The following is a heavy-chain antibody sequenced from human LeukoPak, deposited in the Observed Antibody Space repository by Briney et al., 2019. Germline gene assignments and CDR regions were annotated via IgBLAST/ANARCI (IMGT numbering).Heavy chain of an antibody. CDR1: GDTFTTHG. V-gene: IGHV1-18*01. CDR2: INPGSGYT. J-gene: IGHJ4*02. D-gene: IGHD2-2*01. Sequence: ASVKVSCKTSGDTFTTHGIHWVRQAPGQGLEWMGWINPGSGYTKYSEKLQGRVTMTTDTSTSTAYMELRSLRSDDTAVYYCARVHCSSTSCYSLPHYWGQGTLVTVSS. CDR3: ARVHCSSTSCYSLPHY.